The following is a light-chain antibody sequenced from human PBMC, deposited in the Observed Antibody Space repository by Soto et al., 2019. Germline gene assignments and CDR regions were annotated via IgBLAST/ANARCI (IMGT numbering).Light chain of an antibody. CDR1: SSDVGGYNY. CDR2: AVT. J-gene: IGLJ3*02. CDR3: CTHSNIHNWM. V-gene: IGLV2-14*01. Sequence: QSALTQPASLSGSPGQSITISCTGTSSDVGGYNYVSWYQQHPGKAPKLMIYAVTHRLSGVSNRFSGSKSGNTAFLTLSGLQAADAAVYYCCTHSNIHNWMFGVGT.